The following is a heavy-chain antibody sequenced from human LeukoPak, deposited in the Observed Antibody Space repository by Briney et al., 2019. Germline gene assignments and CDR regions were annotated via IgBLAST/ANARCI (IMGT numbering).Heavy chain of an antibody. Sequence: SETLSLTCTVSGGSINSYYWSWIRHPPGKGLEYIGYIYYSGSTDYNPSLKSRVTISVDTSKNRFSLNLSSVTAADTAVYYCARHSGRLGPFDYWGQGTLVTVSS. J-gene: IGHJ4*02. V-gene: IGHV4-59*08. CDR3: ARHSGRLGPFDY. D-gene: IGHD5-12*01. CDR1: GGSINSYY. CDR2: IYYSGST.